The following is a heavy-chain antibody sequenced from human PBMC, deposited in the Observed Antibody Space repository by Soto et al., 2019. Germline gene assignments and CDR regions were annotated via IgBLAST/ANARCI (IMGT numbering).Heavy chain of an antibody. CDR3: ANLRDTEPHVGNYYCGMDI. D-gene: IGHD1-20*01. Sequence: SVTLSLPSTVAGGTISSYYWSWIRQPPRKRLEWIGYIYYSGSTNYNPSLKSRVTISVDTSKNQFSLKLSSVTAADTAVYYCANLRDTEPHVGNYYCGMDIWGQGTTVTGSS. J-gene: IGHJ6*01. CDR2: IYYSGST. CDR1: GGTISSYY. V-gene: IGHV4-59*01.